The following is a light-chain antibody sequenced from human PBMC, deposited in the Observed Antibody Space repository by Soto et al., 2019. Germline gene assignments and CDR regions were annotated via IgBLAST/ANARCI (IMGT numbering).Light chain of an antibody. CDR2: EVT. CDR1: SSDVGGYKY. J-gene: IGLJ2*01. Sequence: QSALTQPASVSGSPGQTITISCTGTSSDVGGYKYVSWYQQHPGKAPKLLIYEVTDRPSGVSNRFSASKSGNTASLTISGLQGEDEADYYCTSYRSGNTVVFGGGTKLTVL. CDR3: TSYRSGNTVV. V-gene: IGLV2-14*01.